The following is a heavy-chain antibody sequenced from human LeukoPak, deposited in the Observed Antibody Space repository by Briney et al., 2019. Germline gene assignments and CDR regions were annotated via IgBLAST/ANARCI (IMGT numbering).Heavy chain of an antibody. CDR1: GYTFISYG. D-gene: IGHD3-3*01. CDR3: ARVSLSLFGVVIKGSNWFDS. V-gene: IGHV1-18*01. J-gene: IGHJ5*01. Sequence: ASVKVSCKASGYTFISYGISWVRQAPGQGLEWMGWSSAYNGNTNYAQKFQGRVTLTTDKSTSTAYMEVRSLRSDDTAVYYCARVSLSLFGVVIKGSNWFDSWGQGTLVTVSS. CDR2: SSAYNGNT.